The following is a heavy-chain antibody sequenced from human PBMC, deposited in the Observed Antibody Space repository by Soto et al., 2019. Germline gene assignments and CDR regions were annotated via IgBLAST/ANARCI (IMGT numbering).Heavy chain of an antibody. V-gene: IGHV4-30-2*01. CDR3: ARGGLLPDY. CDR2: ISHSGST. J-gene: IGHJ4*02. D-gene: IGHD6-19*01. CDR1: DGSTSSGGYS. Sequence: QLQLQESGSGLVKPSQTLSLTCAVSDGSTSSGGYSWSWLRQPPGKGLEWIGYISHSGSTYYNPSLKSRVTISVDTSKNQFSLRLSSVTAVDTAVYYCARGGLLPDYWGQGTLVTVSS.